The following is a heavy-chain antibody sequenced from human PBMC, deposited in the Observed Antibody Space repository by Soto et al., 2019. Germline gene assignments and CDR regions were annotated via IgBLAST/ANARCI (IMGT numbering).Heavy chain of an antibody. CDR1: GYTFTNFG. D-gene: IGHD1-1*01. V-gene: IGHV1-18*01. CDR2: ISAYNGNT. Sequence: ASVKVSCKASGYTFTNFGISWVRQAPGQGLEWMGWISAYNGNTNYAQNFQGRVTMTTDTSTSTAYMELRSLRSEDTAVYYCARDGTPWHWGQGTLVTVSS. J-gene: IGHJ1*01. CDR3: ARDGTPWH.